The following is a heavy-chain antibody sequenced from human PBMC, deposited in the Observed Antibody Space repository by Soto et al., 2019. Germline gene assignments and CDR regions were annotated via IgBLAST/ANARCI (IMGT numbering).Heavy chain of an antibody. J-gene: IGHJ5*01. D-gene: IGHD3-10*01. CDR3: ARHEPLMVWSPPHDRFDS. CDR1: GYTFTSYW. Sequence: PGESLKISCKGSGYTFTSYWISWVRQKPGKGLEWMGRIDASDSYVNYSPSFQGLVTISADKSISTAYLQWSSLKASDTAVYYCARHEPLMVWSPPHDRFDSWGQGTLVTVSS. CDR2: IDASDSYV. V-gene: IGHV5-10-1*01.